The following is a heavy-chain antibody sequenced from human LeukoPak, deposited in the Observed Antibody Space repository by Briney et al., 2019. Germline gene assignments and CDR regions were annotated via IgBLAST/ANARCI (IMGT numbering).Heavy chain of an antibody. J-gene: IGHJ6*03. CDR2: IHSGGST. CDR1: GLTVSTNY. Sequence: GGSLRLSCAASGLTVSTNYMSWVRQAPGQGLEWVSVIHSGGSTYYADSVKGRFTISRDKSKNTLYLQMNSLRAEDTAVYYCAILRNFYYYMDVWGKGTTVTVSS. CDR3: AILRNFYYYMDV. V-gene: IGHV3-53*01.